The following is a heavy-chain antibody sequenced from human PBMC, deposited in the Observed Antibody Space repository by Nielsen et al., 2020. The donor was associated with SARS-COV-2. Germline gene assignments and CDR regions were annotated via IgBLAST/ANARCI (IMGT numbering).Heavy chain of an antibody. CDR2: MSGSSSYI. V-gene: IGHV3-11*05. J-gene: IGHJ4*02. D-gene: IGHD5-24*01. CDR3: AREGRKLPLDY. CDR1: GFTFSDYY. Sequence: GESLKISCAGSGFTFSDYYMSWIRQAPGKGLEWVAQMSGSSSYIHYADSVKGRYTISKDSAKNSLYQQMNSLRAEDTAVYYCAREGRKLPLDYWGQGTLVTVSS.